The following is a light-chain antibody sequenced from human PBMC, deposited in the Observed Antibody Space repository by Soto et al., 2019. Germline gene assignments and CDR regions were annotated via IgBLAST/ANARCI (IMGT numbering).Light chain of an antibody. V-gene: IGKV4-1*01. Sequence: DIVMTQSPDSLAVSLGERXTINSKSSQSVLYSSNNKNYLAWYQQKPGQPPKXLIYWASTRESGVPDRFSGSGSGTDFTLTISSLQAEDVAVYYCQQYYSTPITLGQGTRLEIK. CDR2: WAS. CDR3: QQYYSTPIT. CDR1: QSVLYSSNNKNY. J-gene: IGKJ5*01.